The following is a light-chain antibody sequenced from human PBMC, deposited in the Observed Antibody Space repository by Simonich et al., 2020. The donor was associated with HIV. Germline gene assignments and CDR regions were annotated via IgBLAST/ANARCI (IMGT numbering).Light chain of an antibody. V-gene: IGKV1-5*03. CDR1: KSISSW. Sequence: DIQMTQSPSTLSASVGDRVTITCRASKSISSWLAWYQQKPGNDPKLLIYTASSLESGVPSRFSGSGSGAEFTLTISSLQPDDFATYYCQQYNNYPKTFGQGTKVEIK. CDR2: TAS. CDR3: QQYNNYPKT. J-gene: IGKJ1*01.